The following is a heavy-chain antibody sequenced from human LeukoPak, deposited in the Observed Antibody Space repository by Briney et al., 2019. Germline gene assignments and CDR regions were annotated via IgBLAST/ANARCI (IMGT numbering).Heavy chain of an antibody. CDR3: ATESPYCSGGSCYVELDY. D-gene: IGHD2-15*01. Sequence: ASVKVSCKASGGTFSSYAISWVRQAPGQGLEWMGGIIPIFGTANYAQKFQGRVTITADESTSTAYMELSSLRSEDTAVYYCATESPYCSGGSCYVELDYWGQGTLVTVSS. CDR2: IIPIFGTA. V-gene: IGHV1-69*13. J-gene: IGHJ4*02. CDR1: GGTFSSYA.